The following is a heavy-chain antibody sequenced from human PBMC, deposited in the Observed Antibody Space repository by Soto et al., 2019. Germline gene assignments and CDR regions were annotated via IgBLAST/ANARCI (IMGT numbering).Heavy chain of an antibody. V-gene: IGHV4-30-2*01. Sequence: SPETMSLTCSASGASMNSGDYSWSWIWQPPGQGLVWLDYNYRTGNPHYSPSPKSRVSISQQRSKNQFSLELTSVTAADTAVYYCARGDYQHPIDYWGQGSLLTASS. CDR3: ARGDYQHPIDY. J-gene: IGHJ4*02. CDR2: NYRTGNP. D-gene: IGHD2-2*01. CDR1: GASMNSGDYS.